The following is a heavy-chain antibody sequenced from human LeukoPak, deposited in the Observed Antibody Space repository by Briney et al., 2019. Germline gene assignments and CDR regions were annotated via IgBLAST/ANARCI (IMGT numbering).Heavy chain of an antibody. CDR3: ARAHVDTAMVTGRFDY. V-gene: IGHV1-69*05. Sequence: ASVKVSCKASGGTFSSYAISWVRQAPGQGLEWMGGIIPIFGTANYAQKFQGRVTITTDESTSTAYMELSSLRSEDTAVYYCARAHVDTAMVTGRFDYWGQGTLVTVSS. CDR1: GGTFSSYA. CDR2: IIPIFGTA. J-gene: IGHJ4*02. D-gene: IGHD5-18*01.